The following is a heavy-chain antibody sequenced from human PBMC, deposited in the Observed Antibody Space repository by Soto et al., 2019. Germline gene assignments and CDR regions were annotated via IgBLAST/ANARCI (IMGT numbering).Heavy chain of an antibody. CDR1: GYTFTSYG. CDR3: ARDPRGYYDFWSGRWFDP. J-gene: IGHJ5*02. D-gene: IGHD3-3*01. CDR2: ISAYNGNT. Sequence: GASVKVSCKASGYTFTSYGISWVRQAPGQELEWMGWISAYNGNTNYAQKLQGRVTMTTDTSTSTAYMELRSLRSDDTAVYYCARDPRGYYDFWSGRWFDPWGQGTLVTVSS. V-gene: IGHV1-18*01.